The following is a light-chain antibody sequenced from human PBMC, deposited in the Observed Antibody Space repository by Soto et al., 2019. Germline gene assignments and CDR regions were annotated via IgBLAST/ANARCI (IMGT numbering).Light chain of an antibody. Sequence: QSALTQPASVSGSPGQSITISCTGTTSDVGAYYYVTWYQHHPGEAPKLMIYEVSNRPSGVSDRFSGSKTSNTASLTISGLQAEDEADYYCSSFTSTSTLVFGTGTKLTVL. CDR2: EVS. CDR1: TSDVGAYYY. CDR3: SSFTSTSTLV. J-gene: IGLJ1*01. V-gene: IGLV2-14*01.